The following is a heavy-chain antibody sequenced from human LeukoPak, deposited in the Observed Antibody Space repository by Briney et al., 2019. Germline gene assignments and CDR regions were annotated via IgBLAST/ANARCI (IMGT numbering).Heavy chain of an antibody. CDR3: AKDDDYSNYGAMVV. D-gene: IGHD4-11*01. CDR1: GFTFSSYA. CDR2: ISGSGGST. V-gene: IGHV3-23*01. Sequence: GESLRLSCAASGFTFSSYAMSWARQAPGKGLEWVSAISGSGGSTYYADSVKGRFTISRDNSKNTLYLQMNSLRAEDTAVYYCAKDDDYSNYGAMVVWGQGTLVTVSS. J-gene: IGHJ4*02.